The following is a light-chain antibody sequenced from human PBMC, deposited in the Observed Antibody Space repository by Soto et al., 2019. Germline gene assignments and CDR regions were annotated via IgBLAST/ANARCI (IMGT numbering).Light chain of an antibody. Sequence: IDLPQSPGPLLLCPGECATINCRSTLSLLYSPHNKNYLAWYQQRPGQPPRLLIKWASARESGAPDRFSGSGSGTDFTLTITSLQAEDVAVYFCQHDYINTHRFGQGTKVEIK. CDR3: QHDYINTHR. V-gene: IGKV4-1*01. CDR2: WAS. J-gene: IGKJ1*01. CDR1: LSLLYSPHNKNY.